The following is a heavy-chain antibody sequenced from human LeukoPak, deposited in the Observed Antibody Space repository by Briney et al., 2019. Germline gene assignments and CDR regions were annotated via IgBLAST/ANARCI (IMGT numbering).Heavy chain of an antibody. D-gene: IGHD2-15*01. V-gene: IGHV3-23*01. Sequence: GGSLRLSCAASGFTFSSYAMSWVRQAPGKGLEWVSAISGSGGSTYYADSVKGRFTISRDNPKNTLYLQMNSLRAEDTAVYYCAKVYCSGGSCKNLFWFDYWGQGTLVTVSS. CDR3: AKVYCSGGSCKNLFWFDY. CDR2: ISGSGGST. J-gene: IGHJ4*02. CDR1: GFTFSSYA.